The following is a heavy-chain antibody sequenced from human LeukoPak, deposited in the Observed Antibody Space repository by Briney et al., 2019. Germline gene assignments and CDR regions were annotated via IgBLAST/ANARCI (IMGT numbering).Heavy chain of an antibody. CDR3: ARDSSSWNWFDP. CDR2: FDPEDGET. J-gene: IGHJ5*02. V-gene: IGHV1-24*01. CDR1: GYTLTELS. D-gene: IGHD6-13*01. Sequence: ASVKVSCKVSGYTLTELSMHWVRQAPGKGLEWMGGFDPEDGETIYAQKFQGRVTMTEDTSTDTAYMELSSLRSEDTAVYYCARDSSSWNWFDPWGQGTLVTVSS.